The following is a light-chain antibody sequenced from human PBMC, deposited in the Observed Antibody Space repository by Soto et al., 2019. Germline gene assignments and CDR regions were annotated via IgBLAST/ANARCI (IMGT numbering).Light chain of an antibody. CDR2: GAS. J-gene: IGKJ1*01. V-gene: IGKV3-15*01. Sequence: EIVLTQSPATLSLSPGERATLSCRASQSVSSNLAWYQQKPAQAPRLXIYGASTRAYGIPGRFSGSGSGTELTLTISSLQSEDFAVYYCQQYNNWPPWTFGQGTKVDIK. CDR3: QQYNNWPPWT. CDR1: QSVSSN.